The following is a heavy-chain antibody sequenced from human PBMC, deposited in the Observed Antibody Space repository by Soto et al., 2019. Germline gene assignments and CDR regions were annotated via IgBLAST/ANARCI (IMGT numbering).Heavy chain of an antibody. CDR1: GGSISSGGYY. Sequence: SETLSLTCTVSGGSISSGGYYWSWIRQHPGKGQEWIGYIYYSGSTYYNPSLKSRVTISVDTSKNQFSLKLSSVTAADTAVYYCARDGKYCSSTSCYSRPDYWGQGTLVTVSS. J-gene: IGHJ4*02. D-gene: IGHD2-2*02. CDR2: IYYSGST. CDR3: ARDGKYCSSTSCYSRPDY. V-gene: IGHV4-31*03.